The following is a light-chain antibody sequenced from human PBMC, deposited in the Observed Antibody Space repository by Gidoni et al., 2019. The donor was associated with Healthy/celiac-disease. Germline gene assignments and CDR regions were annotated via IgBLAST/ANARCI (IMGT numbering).Light chain of an antibody. CDR1: QSVSSSY. CDR3: QQYGSSPLT. J-gene: IGKJ4*01. CDR2: GAS. V-gene: IGKV3-20*01. Sequence: EIVLTQSPGPLSLSPGERATLSCRDSQSVSSSYLAWYQQKPGQATRLLIYGASSRATGIPDRFSGSGSGTDFTLTISRLEPEDFAVYYCQQYGSSPLTFGGXTKVEIK.